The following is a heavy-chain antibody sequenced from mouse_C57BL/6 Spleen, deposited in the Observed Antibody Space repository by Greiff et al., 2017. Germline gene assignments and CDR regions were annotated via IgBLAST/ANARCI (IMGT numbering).Heavy chain of an antibody. J-gene: IGHJ3*01. CDR3: ARRYYDYGSWFAY. D-gene: IGHD2-4*01. CDR2: IYPGSGST. Sequence: QFQLQQPGAELVKPGASVTMSCKASGYNFTSYWITWVKQRPGQGLEWIGDIYPGSGSTNYNEKFKSKATLTVDTSSSTAYRQLSSLTSEDSAVYYCARRYYDYGSWFAYWGQGTLVTVSA. V-gene: IGHV1-55*01. CDR1: GYNFTSYW.